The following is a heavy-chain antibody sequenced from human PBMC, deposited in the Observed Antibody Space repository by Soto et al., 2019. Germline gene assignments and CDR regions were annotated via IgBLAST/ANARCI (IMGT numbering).Heavy chain of an antibody. V-gene: IGHV3-23*01. J-gene: IGHJ6*02. Sequence: EVQLLESGGGLVQPGGSLRLSCAASGFTFSSYAMSWVRQAPGKGLEWVSAISGSGGSTYYADSVKGRFTISRDNAKNSLYLQMNSLRAEDTAVYYCARGYYYGMDVWGQGTTVTVSS. CDR3: ARGYYYGMDV. CDR1: GFTFSSYA. CDR2: ISGSGGST.